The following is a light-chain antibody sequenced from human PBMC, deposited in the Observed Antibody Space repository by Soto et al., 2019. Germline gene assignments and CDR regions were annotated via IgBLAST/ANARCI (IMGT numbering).Light chain of an antibody. Sequence: EIVMTQSPATLSVSPGERATLSCRASQSVSSNLAWYQQKPGQAPRLLIYGASTRDTGIPARFSGSGSGTEFTLTISSLQSEDFAVYYCQQYNNWLPWTFGQGTNVEIK. J-gene: IGKJ1*01. CDR2: GAS. CDR1: QSVSSN. CDR3: QQYNNWLPWT. V-gene: IGKV3-15*01.